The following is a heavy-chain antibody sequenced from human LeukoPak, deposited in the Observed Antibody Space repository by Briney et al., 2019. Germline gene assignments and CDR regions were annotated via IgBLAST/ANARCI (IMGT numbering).Heavy chain of an antibody. V-gene: IGHV3-48*03. D-gene: IGHD3-16*01. CDR2: ITSGDSVI. Sequence: SGGSLRLSCVASGFTFKTYHMNWVRQAPGKGLEWLSGITSGDSVIYYADSVKGRFTISRDDAMNSVFLQMSGLAVDDTAVYYCARKRLADLGDDTSFGGTPFDSWGQGTLVIVSS. J-gene: IGHJ4*02. CDR3: ARKRLADLGDDTSFGGTPFDS. CDR1: GFTFKTYH.